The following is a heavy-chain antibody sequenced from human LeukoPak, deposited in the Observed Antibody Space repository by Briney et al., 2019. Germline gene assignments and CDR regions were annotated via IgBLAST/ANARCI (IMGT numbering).Heavy chain of an antibody. Sequence: GRSLRLSCVASGFTFTTYGMHWVRQAPGKGLEWVAVIWYDGSNKYYADSVRGRFTISRDGSKNTPYLQMNSLRAEDTALYYCARDPYYEINKTFDYWGQGTLVTVSS. CDR3: ARDPYYEINKTFDY. V-gene: IGHV3-33*01. D-gene: IGHD3-9*01. CDR2: IWYDGSNK. CDR1: GFTFTTYG. J-gene: IGHJ4*02.